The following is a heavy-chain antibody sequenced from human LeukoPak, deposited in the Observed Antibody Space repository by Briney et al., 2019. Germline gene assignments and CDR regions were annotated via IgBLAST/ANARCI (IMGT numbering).Heavy chain of an antibody. J-gene: IGHJ4*02. Sequence: PGGSLRLSCAASGFTFDDYGMSWVRQAPGKGLEWVSGINWNGGSTGYADSVKGRFTISRDNAKNSLYLQMNSLRAEDTALYYCARDRGLVLRFLETTGIDFDYWGQGTLVTVSS. D-gene: IGHD3-3*01. V-gene: IGHV3-20*04. CDR1: GFTFDDYG. CDR3: ARDRGLVLRFLETTGIDFDY. CDR2: INWNGGST.